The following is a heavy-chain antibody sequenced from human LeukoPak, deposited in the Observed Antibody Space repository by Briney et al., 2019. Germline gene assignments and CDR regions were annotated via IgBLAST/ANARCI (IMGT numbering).Heavy chain of an antibody. CDR2: INPSGGST. D-gene: IGHD3-22*01. CDR3: ARGGGEYYDSSGYYALDY. V-gene: IGHV1-46*01. Sequence: ASVTVSCKASGYTFTSYYMHWVRQAPGQGLEWMGIINPSGGSTSYAQKFQGRVTMTRDTSTSTVYMELSSLRSEDTAVYYCARGGGEYYDSSGYYALDYWGQGTLVTVSS. CDR1: GYTFTSYY. J-gene: IGHJ4*02.